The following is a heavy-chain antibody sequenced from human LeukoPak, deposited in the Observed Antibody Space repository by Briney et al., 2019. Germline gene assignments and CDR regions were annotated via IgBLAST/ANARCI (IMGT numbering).Heavy chain of an antibody. D-gene: IGHD5-12*01. CDR3: AKGYDGDY. Sequence: PGGSLRLSCAVSGFIFSSYAMSWVRQAPGKGLEWVSSISGSGDATKYADSVMGRFTISRDNSKNTLSLQMNSLRAEDTAVYYCAKGYDGDYWGQGTLVTVSS. V-gene: IGHV3-23*01. CDR1: GFIFSSYA. CDR2: ISGSGDAT. J-gene: IGHJ4*02.